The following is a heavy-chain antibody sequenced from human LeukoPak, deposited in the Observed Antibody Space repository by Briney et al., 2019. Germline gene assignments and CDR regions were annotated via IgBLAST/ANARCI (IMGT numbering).Heavy chain of an antibody. CDR1: GFTFSSYA. D-gene: IGHD6-19*01. V-gene: IGHV3-23*01. CDR2: ISGSGGST. J-gene: IGHJ4*02. CDR3: AKAGSGWPRWGDY. Sequence: PGGSLRLSCAASGFTFSSYAMSWVRQAPGEGLEWVSAISGSGGSTYYADSVKGRFTLSRDNSKNALYLQMNSLRAEDTAVYYCAKAGSGWPRWGDYWGQGTLVTVSS.